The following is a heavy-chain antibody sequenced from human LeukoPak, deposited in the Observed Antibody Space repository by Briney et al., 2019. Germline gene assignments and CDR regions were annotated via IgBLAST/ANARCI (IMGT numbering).Heavy chain of an antibody. J-gene: IGHJ4*02. D-gene: IGHD3-22*01. Sequence: ASVKVSCKASGGTFSSYAISWVRQAPGQGLEWMGGIIPIFGTANYAQKFQGRVTITADESTSTAYMEPSSLRSEDTAVYYCAVGDYYDSSGYLDYWGQGTLVTVSS. V-gene: IGHV1-69*13. CDR3: AVGDYYDSSGYLDY. CDR1: GGTFSSYA. CDR2: IIPIFGTA.